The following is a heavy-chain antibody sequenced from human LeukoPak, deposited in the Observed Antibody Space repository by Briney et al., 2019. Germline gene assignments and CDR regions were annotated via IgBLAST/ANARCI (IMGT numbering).Heavy chain of an antibody. CDR1: GGYISSSSYY. V-gene: IGHV4-39*07. Sequence: PSETLSLTCTVSGGYISSSSYYWGWIRQPPGKGLEWIGSIYYSGSTYYNPSLKSRVTISVDTSKNQFSLKLSSVTAADTAVYYCASLRLRRFDYWGQGTLVTVSS. CDR3: ASLRLRRFDY. D-gene: IGHD4-17*01. J-gene: IGHJ4*02. CDR2: IYYSGST.